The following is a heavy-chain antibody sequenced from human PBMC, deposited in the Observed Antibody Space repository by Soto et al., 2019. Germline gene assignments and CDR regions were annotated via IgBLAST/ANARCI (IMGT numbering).Heavy chain of an antibody. Sequence: QVQLQESGPGLVKPSETLSLTCTVSGGSISSHYWSWIRQPPGKGLEWIGYIYYSGSTDYNPSLNSRVTISVDTSKNQLSLRLSSVTAADTAVYYCARPRGNTPAVWYFDLWGRGTLVTVSS. CDR2: IYYSGST. CDR3: ARPRGNTPAVWYFDL. V-gene: IGHV4-59*08. D-gene: IGHD3-16*01. CDR1: GGSISSHY. J-gene: IGHJ2*01.